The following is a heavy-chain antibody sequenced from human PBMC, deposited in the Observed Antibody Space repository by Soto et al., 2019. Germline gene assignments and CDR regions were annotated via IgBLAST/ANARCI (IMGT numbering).Heavy chain of an antibody. Sequence: GSLRLSCAASGFTFSSYGIHWVRQAPGKGLEWVAVISYDGSNKYYADSVKGRFTISRDNSKNTLYLQMNSLRAEDTAVYYCAKDGGYCSSTSCYLGMDVWGQGTTVTVSS. J-gene: IGHJ6*02. V-gene: IGHV3-30*18. CDR1: GFTFSSYG. CDR3: AKDGGYCSSTSCYLGMDV. CDR2: ISYDGSNK. D-gene: IGHD2-2*01.